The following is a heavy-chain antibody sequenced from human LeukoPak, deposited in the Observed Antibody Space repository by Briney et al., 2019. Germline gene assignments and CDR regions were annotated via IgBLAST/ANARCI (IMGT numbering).Heavy chain of an antibody. D-gene: IGHD3-3*01. CDR2: IKQDGSEK. CDR3: AREEALYDCLSGYYERYYFDY. J-gene: IGHJ4*02. CDR1: GFTFSSYW. V-gene: IGHV3-7*03. Sequence: PGGSLRLSCAASGFTFSSYWMSWARQAPGKGLEWVANIKQDGSEKYYVDSVKGRFTISRDNAKDTLYLQMNSLRAEDTAVYYCAREEALYDCLSGYYERYYFDYWGQGTLVTVSS.